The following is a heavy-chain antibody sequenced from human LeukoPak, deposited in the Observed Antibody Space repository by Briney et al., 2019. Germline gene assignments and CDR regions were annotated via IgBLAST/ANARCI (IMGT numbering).Heavy chain of an antibody. J-gene: IGHJ4*02. CDR1: GVTLRNYA. D-gene: IGHD1-20*01. CDR3: AKGGYNWNYFDY. CDR2: ISGSGGST. V-gene: IGHV3-23*01. Sequence: GGSLRLSCAASGVTLRNYAMTWIRQAPGKGLQWVSVISGSGGSTYYADSVKGRFTISRDNSKNTLYLQMNSLRAEDTAVYYCAKGGYNWNYFDYWSQGTLVTVSS.